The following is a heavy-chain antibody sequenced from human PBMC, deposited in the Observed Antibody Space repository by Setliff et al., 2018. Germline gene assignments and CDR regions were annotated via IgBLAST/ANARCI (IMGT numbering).Heavy chain of an antibody. D-gene: IGHD3-9*01. CDR1: GFTFRKHA. J-gene: IGHJ4*02. Sequence: GGSLRLSCTASGFTFRKHALAWVRQAPGKGLEWVSTISANGGSTYYADSVNGRFTISRDNSKSTVYLQMDSLRAEDTAVYYCAKSRRPVGTGYRGHFDYWGQGTLVTVSS. V-gene: IGHV3-23*01. CDR2: ISANGGST. CDR3: AKSRRPVGTGYRGHFDY.